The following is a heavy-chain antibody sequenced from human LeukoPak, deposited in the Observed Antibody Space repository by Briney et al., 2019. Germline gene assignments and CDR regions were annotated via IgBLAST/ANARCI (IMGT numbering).Heavy chain of an antibody. CDR3: ARAGKTGAAAFDI. Sequence: GGSLRLSCEGSAFIFSDWMNWVRQTPGKGLEWVASIKEDGSERQYVDSVKGRFSISRDNTKGSLFLQLNSLRAEDTAVYYCARAGKTGAAAFDIWGQGTMVTVSS. CDR1: AFIFSDW. D-gene: IGHD3-10*01. CDR2: IKEDGSER. V-gene: IGHV3-7*01. J-gene: IGHJ3*02.